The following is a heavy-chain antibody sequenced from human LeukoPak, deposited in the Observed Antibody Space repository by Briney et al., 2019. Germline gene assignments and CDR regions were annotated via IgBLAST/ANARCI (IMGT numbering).Heavy chain of an antibody. CDR1: GGSISSYY. CDR2: IYYSGST. Sequence: PSETLSLTCTVSGGSISSYYWSWVRQPPGEGLEWIGYIYYSGSTNYNPSLKSRITISVDTSKNQFSLKLSSVTAADTAVYYCARVGSRDAFDIWGQGTMVTVSS. CDR3: ARVGSRDAFDI. J-gene: IGHJ3*02. V-gene: IGHV4-59*01.